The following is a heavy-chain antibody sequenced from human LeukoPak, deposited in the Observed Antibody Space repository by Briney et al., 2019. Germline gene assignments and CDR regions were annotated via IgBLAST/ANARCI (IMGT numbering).Heavy chain of an antibody. Sequence: GGSLRLSCAASGFTFSSYSMNWVRQAPEKGLEWVSSISSGSSYIYYADSVKGRFTISGDNARNSLYLQMNSLRAEDTAVYYCARSSSSWSLLYYFDYWGQGTLVTVSS. V-gene: IGHV3-21*01. CDR1: GFTFSSYS. CDR2: ISSGSSYI. J-gene: IGHJ4*02. CDR3: ARSSSSWSLLYYFDY. D-gene: IGHD6-13*01.